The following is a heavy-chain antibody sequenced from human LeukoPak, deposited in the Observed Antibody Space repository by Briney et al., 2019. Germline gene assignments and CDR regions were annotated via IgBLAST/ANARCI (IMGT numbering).Heavy chain of an antibody. Sequence: GASVKVSCKASGYTFTSYYMHWVRQAPGQGLEWMGIINPSGGSTSYAQKFQGRVTMTRDTSTSTVYMELSSLRSEDTAVYYCARAGYGGNYYYYYYMDVWGKGTTVTGSS. CDR1: GYTFTSYY. V-gene: IGHV1-46*01. D-gene: IGHD4-23*01. J-gene: IGHJ6*03. CDR3: ARAGYGGNYYYYYYMDV. CDR2: INPSGGST.